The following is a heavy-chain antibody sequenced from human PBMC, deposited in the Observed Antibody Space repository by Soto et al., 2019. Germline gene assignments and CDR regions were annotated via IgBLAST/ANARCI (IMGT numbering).Heavy chain of an antibody. J-gene: IGHJ6*02. V-gene: IGHV3-30*18. D-gene: IGHD5-18*01. CDR3: AKDRMVRSYYYGMDV. Sequence: QVHLVESGGGVVQPGGSLRLSCAASGDSGFSFSSYGIHWVRQAPGKGLEWVSVISYDGSNRHFADSVKGRFAVSRDDAMHTVYLQMNALRPEDTGVYYCAKDRMVRSYYYGMDVWGQGTTVTVSS. CDR1: GDSGFSFSSYG. CDR2: ISYDGSNR.